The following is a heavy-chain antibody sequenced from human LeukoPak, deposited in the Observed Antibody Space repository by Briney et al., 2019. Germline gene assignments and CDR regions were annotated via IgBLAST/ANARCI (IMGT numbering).Heavy chain of an antibody. J-gene: IGHJ4*02. CDR2: INSDGKTT. Sequence: GGSLRLSCAASGFTFSNYWMYWVRQAPGKGLVWVSRINSDGKTTNYADSVKGRFTISRDNAKNTLYLQMNSLRAEDTAVYYCARDITLTRGGRSDYWGQGTLVTVSA. D-gene: IGHD3-10*01. CDR3: ARDITLTRGGRSDY. V-gene: IGHV3-74*01. CDR1: GFTFSNYW.